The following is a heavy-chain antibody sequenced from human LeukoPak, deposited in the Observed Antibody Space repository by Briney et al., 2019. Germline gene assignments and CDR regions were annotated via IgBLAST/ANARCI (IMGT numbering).Heavy chain of an antibody. CDR1: GFTFSSYA. J-gene: IGHJ4*02. CDR3: AKGSGYDPLDY. V-gene: IGHV3-23*01. D-gene: IGHD5-12*01. Sequence: GGSLRLSCAASGFTFSSYAMTWVRQAPGKGLEWVSRISSSGGSIYYADSVKGRFTISRDKSKNTLHLQMNSLRAGDTALYYCAKGSGYDPLDYWAREPWSPSPQ. CDR2: ISSSGGSI.